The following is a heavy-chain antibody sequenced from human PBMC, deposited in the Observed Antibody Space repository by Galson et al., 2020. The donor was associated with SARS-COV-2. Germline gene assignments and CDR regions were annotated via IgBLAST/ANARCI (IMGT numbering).Heavy chain of an antibody. CDR2: IYYSGCT. J-gene: IGHJ6*02. V-gene: IGHV4-61*01. D-gene: IGHD3-10*01. CDR1: GGSVSSGRYY. Sequence: SETLSLTCTVSGGSVSSGRYYWSWIRQPPGKGLEWIGYIYYSGCTNYNPSLKSRVTISVDTSSNQFSLKLSSVTDAETAVYYCAREGMSTGYYYYGMDVWGQGTTVTVSS. CDR3: AREGMSTGYYYYGMDV.